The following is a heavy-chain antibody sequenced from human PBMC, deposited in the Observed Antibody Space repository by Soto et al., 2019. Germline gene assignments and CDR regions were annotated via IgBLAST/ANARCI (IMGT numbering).Heavy chain of an antibody. V-gene: IGHV3-30-3*01. Sequence: PGGSLRLSCAASGFTFSTYTMHWVRQAPGKGLEWVAVVSFDGSNRFYADSVKGRFTVSRDNSKNTPYLQMNSLTAADTAIYFCARAERFPRSWFDSWGQGTQVTVSS. CDR2: VSFDGSNR. J-gene: IGHJ5*01. CDR3: ARAERFPRSWFDS. CDR1: GFTFSTYT.